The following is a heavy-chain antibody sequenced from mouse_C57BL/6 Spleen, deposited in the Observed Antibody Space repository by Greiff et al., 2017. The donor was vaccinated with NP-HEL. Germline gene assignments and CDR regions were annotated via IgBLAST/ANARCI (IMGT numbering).Heavy chain of an antibody. CDR2: IDPSDSYT. D-gene: IGHD1-1*01. Sequence: QVQLQQPGAELVMPGASVKLSCKASGYTFTSYWMHWVKQRPGQGLEWIGEIDPSDSYTNYNQKFKGKSTLTVDKSSSTAYMQLSSLTSEDSAVYYCARGGDYYGSRDWGQGTTLTVSS. CDR1: GYTFTSYW. V-gene: IGHV1-69*01. CDR3: ARGGDYYGSRD. J-gene: IGHJ2*01.